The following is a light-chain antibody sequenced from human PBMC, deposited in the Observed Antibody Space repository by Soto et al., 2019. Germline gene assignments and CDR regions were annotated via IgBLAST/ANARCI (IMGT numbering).Light chain of an antibody. J-gene: IGLJ2*01. Sequence: QSVLTQPPSASGSPGQSVTISCTGTSSDVGGYNYVSWYRQHPGKAPKLLIYAVIKRPSGVPDRFSGSKSGNTASLTVSGLQAEDEAYYYCSSYADSNNLIFGGGTKLTVL. V-gene: IGLV2-8*01. CDR2: AVI. CDR3: SSYADSNNLI. CDR1: SSDVGGYNY.